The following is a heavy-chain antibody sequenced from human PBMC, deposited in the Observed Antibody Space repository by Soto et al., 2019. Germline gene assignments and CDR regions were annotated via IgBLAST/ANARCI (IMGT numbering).Heavy chain of an antibody. CDR2: ISGSGGST. J-gene: IGHJ4*02. Sequence: EVQLLESGGGLVQPGGSLRLSCAASGFTFSSYAMSWVRHAPGKGLEWVSAISGSGGSTYYADSVKGRFTISRDNSKNMLYLQMNSLRAEDTAVYYCAKDLDYDILTDFDYWGQGTLVTVSS. D-gene: IGHD3-9*01. CDR1: GFTFSSYA. V-gene: IGHV3-23*01. CDR3: AKDLDYDILTDFDY.